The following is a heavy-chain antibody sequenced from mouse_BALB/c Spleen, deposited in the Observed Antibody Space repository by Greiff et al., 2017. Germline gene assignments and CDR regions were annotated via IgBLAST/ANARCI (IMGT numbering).Heavy chain of an antibody. Sequence: EVKLQESGGGLVQPGGSLKLSCAASGFDFSRYWMSWVRQAPGKGLEWIGEINPDSSTINYTPSLKDKFIISRDNAKNTLYLQMSKVRSEDTALYYCAFYYGSSSYWYFDVWGAGTTVTVSS. V-gene: IGHV4-1*02. D-gene: IGHD1-1*01. CDR1: GFDFSRYW. J-gene: IGHJ1*01. CDR3: AFYYGSSSYWYFDV. CDR2: INPDSSTI.